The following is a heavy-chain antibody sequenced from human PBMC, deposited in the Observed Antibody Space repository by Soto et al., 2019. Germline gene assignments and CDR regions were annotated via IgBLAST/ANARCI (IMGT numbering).Heavy chain of an antibody. CDR3: AREARITIFGVAPNWFDP. CDR2: INHSGST. CDR1: GGSFSGYY. Sequence: SETLSLTCAVYGGSFSGYYWSWIRQPPGKGLEWIGEINHSGSTNYNPSLKSRVTISVDTSKSQFSLKLSSVTAADTAVYYCAREARITIFGVAPNWFDPWGQGTLVTVSS. J-gene: IGHJ5*02. V-gene: IGHV4-34*01. D-gene: IGHD3-3*01.